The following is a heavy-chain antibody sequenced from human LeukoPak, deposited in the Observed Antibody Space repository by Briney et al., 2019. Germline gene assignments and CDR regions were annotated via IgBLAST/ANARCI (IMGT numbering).Heavy chain of an antibody. J-gene: IGHJ5*02. CDR1: GYSITSAYY. D-gene: IGHD3-3*01. CDR3: ARASYDFWSGYYRLWWFDP. Sequence: SETLSLTCSVSGYSITSAYYWGWIRQPPGKGLEWIGSIYHTGNTYYNPSLKSRVTISVDTPKNQFSLKLSSVTAADTAVYYCARASYDFWSGYYRLWWFDPWGQGTLVTVSS. CDR2: IYHTGNT. V-gene: IGHV4-38-2*02.